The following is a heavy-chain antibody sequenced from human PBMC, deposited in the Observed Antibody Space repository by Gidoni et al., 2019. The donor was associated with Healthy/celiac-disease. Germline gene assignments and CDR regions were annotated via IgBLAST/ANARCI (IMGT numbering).Heavy chain of an antibody. D-gene: IGHD6-19*01. Sequence: QVQLVESGGGVVQPGRSLRLSCAASGFTFSSYAMHWVRQAPGKGLVWVAVISYDGSNKYYADSVKGRFTISRDNSKNTLYLQMNSLRAEDTAVYYCARGGDSSGLNYWGQGTLVTVSS. J-gene: IGHJ4*02. CDR3: ARGGDSSGLNY. V-gene: IGHV3-30-3*01. CDR1: GFTFSSYA. CDR2: ISYDGSNK.